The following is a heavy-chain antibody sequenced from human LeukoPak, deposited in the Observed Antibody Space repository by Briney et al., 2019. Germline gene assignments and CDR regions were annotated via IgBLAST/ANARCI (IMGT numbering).Heavy chain of an antibody. CDR2: IYYRGNT. V-gene: IGHV4-59*01. Sequence: SETLSLTCTVSGGSISTYYWSWIRQPPGKGLEWIGYIYYRGNTNYNPSLKSRVTISVDASKNQFSLRLSSVTAADTALYYCARDPANTYGRAFDYWGQGSLVTVSS. CDR1: GGSISTYY. J-gene: IGHJ4*02. D-gene: IGHD3-10*01. CDR3: ARDPANTYGRAFDY.